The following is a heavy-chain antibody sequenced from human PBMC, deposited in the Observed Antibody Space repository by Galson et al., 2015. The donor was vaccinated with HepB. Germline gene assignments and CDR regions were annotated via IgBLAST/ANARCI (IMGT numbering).Heavy chain of an antibody. V-gene: IGHV3-9*01. CDR3: AKDKSRTEGLPSDFDY. CDR2: ISWNSGSI. CDR1: GFTFDDYA. Sequence: SLRLSCAASGFTFDDYAMHWVRQAPGKGLEWVSGISWNSGSIGYADSVKGRFTISRDNAKNSLYLQMNSLRAEDTALYYCAKDKSRTEGLPSDFDYWGQGTLVTVSS. J-gene: IGHJ4*02. D-gene: IGHD5-12*01.